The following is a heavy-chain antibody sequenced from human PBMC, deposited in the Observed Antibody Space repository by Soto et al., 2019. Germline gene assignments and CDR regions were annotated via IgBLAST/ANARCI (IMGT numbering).Heavy chain of an antibody. CDR3: ASDEWAYCSSTSCYGMDV. CDR1: GFTFSSYA. D-gene: IGHD2-2*01. Sequence: GGSLRLSCAASGFTFSSYAMHWVRQAPGKGLEWVAVISYDGSNKYYADSVKGRFTISRDNSKNTLYLQMNSLRAEDTAVYYCASDEWAYCSSTSCYGMDVWGQGTTVTVSS. V-gene: IGHV3-30-3*01. J-gene: IGHJ6*02. CDR2: ISYDGSNK.